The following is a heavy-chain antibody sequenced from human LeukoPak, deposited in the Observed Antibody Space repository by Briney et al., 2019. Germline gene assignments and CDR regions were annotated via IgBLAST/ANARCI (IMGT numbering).Heavy chain of an antibody. CDR3: ARVLVRGGPYNWFDP. CDR1: GYTFTDYY. V-gene: IGHV1-69*13. D-gene: IGHD3-10*01. CDR2: IIPIFGTA. J-gene: IGHJ5*02. Sequence: SVKVSCKASGYTFTDYYMHWVRQAPGQGLEWMGGIIPIFGTANYAQKFQGRVTITADESTSTAYMELSSLRSEDTAVYYCARVLVRGGPYNWFDPWGQGTLVTVSS.